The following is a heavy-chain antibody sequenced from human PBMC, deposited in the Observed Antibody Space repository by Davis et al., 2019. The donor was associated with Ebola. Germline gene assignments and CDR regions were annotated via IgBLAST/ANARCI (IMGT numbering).Heavy chain of an antibody. Sequence: PGGSLRLSCTASGFAFNTYWMSWVRQAPGKGLEWLANIRQDGSEEYYVDSVKGRFTISRDNAKNSLFLQMNSLRAEDTAVYYCARHGPGSFPIWGQGTMVTVSS. D-gene: IGHD3-10*01. CDR3: ARHGPGSFPI. CDR1: GFAFNTYW. CDR2: IRQDGSEE. V-gene: IGHV3-7*03. J-gene: IGHJ3*02.